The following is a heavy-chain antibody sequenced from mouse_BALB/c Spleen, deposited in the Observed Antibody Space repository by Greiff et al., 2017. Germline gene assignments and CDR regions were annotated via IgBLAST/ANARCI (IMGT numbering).Heavy chain of an antibody. CDR2: IYPGDGST. D-gene: IGHD2-3*01. Sequence: QVQLKQSGPELVKPGASVKMSCKASGYTFTSYYIHWVKQRPGQGLEWIGWIYPGDGSTKYNEKFKGKTTLTADKSSSTAYMLLSSLTSEDSAIYFCARDDGYYALFDYWGQGTTLTVSS. J-gene: IGHJ2*01. CDR3: ARDDGYYALFDY. V-gene: IGHV1S56*01. CDR1: GYTFTSYY.